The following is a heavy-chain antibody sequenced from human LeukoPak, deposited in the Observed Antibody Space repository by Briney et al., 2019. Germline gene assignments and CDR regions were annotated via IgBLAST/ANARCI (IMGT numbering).Heavy chain of an antibody. V-gene: IGHV1-2*02. CDR3: ATQLLPPENYYYYMDV. CDR2: INPNSGGT. D-gene: IGHD2-15*01. CDR1: GYTFTGYY. J-gene: IGHJ6*03. Sequence: ASVKVSCKASGYTFTGYYMHWVRQAPGQGLEWMGWINPNSGGTNYAQKFQGRVTMTRDTSISTAYMELSRLRSDDTAVYYCATQLLPPENYYYYMDVWGKGTTVTVSS.